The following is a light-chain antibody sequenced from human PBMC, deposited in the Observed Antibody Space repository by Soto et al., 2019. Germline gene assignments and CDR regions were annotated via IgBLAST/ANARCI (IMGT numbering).Light chain of an antibody. CDR3: SSFAGGSTSYV. Sequence: QSVLTQPASVSGSPGQSIAISCTGTSGDVGAYDFVSWHQQHPGKAPKLMIYDVSRRPSGVSDRCSGSKSGNTASLIISGLQAEDEADYYCSSFAGGSTSYVFGTGTKVTV. V-gene: IGLV2-14*01. CDR1: SGDVGAYDF. J-gene: IGLJ1*01. CDR2: DVS.